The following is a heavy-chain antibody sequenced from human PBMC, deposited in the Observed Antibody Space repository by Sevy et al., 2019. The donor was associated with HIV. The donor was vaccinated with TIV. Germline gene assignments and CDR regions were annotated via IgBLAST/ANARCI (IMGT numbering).Heavy chain of an antibody. CDR3: ARGKYSSSWYPVGGMDV. V-gene: IGHV3-30*04. D-gene: IGHD6-13*01. CDR1: GFTFSNHA. J-gene: IGHJ6*02. Sequence: GGSLRLSCAASGFTFSNHALHWVRQGPGKGLEWVALISNDGSNEYYADSVEGRFTISRDSSNNTLYLQMNSLRVDDTAVYYCARGKYSSSWYPVGGMDVWGQGTTVTVSS. CDR2: ISNDGSNE.